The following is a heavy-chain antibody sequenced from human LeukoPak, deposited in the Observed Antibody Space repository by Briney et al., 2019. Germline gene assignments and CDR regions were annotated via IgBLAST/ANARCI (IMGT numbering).Heavy chain of an antibody. CDR1: GGSVSISSYF. CDR2: IYYSGNT. Sequence: PSETLSLTCNVSGGSVSISSYFWGWIRQPPGKGLEWIGSIYYSGNTYYNPSLKSRVTISIDTSKNQFSLRLTSVTAADTAVYYCARVRDQYYYYGMDVWGQGTTVTVSS. CDR3: ARVRDQYYYYGMDV. V-gene: IGHV4-39*07. J-gene: IGHJ6*02.